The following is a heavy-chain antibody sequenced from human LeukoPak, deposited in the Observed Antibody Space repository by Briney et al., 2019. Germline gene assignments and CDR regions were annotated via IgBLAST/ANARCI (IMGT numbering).Heavy chain of an antibody. V-gene: IGHV3-7*01. CDR1: RFTFSSSW. J-gene: IGHJ4*02. D-gene: IGHD3-3*01. CDR3: AMTLRFLEWLYIDY. Sequence: PGGSLRLSCAASRFTFSSSWMTWVRQAPGKGLECVATIKEDGSQKYYVDFVKGRFTISRDNAKNSLSLQMNSLRVEDTAVYYCAMTLRFLEWLYIDYWGQGTLVTVSS. CDR2: IKEDGSQK.